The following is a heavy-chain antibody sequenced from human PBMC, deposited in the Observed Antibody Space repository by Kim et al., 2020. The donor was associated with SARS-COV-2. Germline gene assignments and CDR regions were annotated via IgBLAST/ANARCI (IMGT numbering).Heavy chain of an antibody. Sequence: ASVKVSCKASGYTFTSYGISWVRQAPGQGLEWMGWISAYNGNTNYAQKLQGRVTMTTDTSTSTAYMELRSLRSDDTAVYYCARDSSDTAMVIALDYYYGMDVWGQGTTVTVSS. D-gene: IGHD5-18*01. CDR2: ISAYNGNT. J-gene: IGHJ6*02. V-gene: IGHV1-18*01. CDR3: ARDSSDTAMVIALDYYYGMDV. CDR1: GYTFTSYG.